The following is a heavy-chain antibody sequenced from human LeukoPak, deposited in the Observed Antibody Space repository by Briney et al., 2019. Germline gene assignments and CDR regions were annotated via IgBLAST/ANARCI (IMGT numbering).Heavy chain of an antibody. D-gene: IGHD3-22*01. CDR3: ARVLHKRNYDSSDYYGS. CDR2: IRYDGSEK. CDR1: GFIFRDYG. Sequence: GGSLRLSCGASGFIFRDYGVHWVRQAPGKGLEWVAFIRYDGSEKYYVDSVKGRFTISRDNSKNTLYLQMNSLRVEDTAVYYCARVLHKRNYDSSDYYGSWGQGTLVTVSS. J-gene: IGHJ5*02. V-gene: IGHV3-30*02.